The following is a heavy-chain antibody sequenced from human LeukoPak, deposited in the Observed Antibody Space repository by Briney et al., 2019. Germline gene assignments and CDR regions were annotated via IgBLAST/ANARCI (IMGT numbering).Heavy chain of an antibody. Sequence: GESLKISCKGSGYSFTSYWIGWVRQMPGKGLEWMGTIYPGDSDTRYSPSFQGQVTISADKSISTAYLQWSSLKASDTAMYYCARHKSGIQLFSRAPARYYFDYWGQGTLVTVSS. J-gene: IGHJ4*02. CDR2: IYPGDSDT. D-gene: IGHD5-18*01. V-gene: IGHV5-51*01. CDR3: ARHKSGIQLFSRAPARYYFDY. CDR1: GYSFTSYW.